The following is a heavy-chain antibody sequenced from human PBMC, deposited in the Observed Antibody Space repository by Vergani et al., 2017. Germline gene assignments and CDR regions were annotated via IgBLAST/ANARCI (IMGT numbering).Heavy chain of an antibody. CDR2: IYHSGST. CDR3: ARDRGSGWSDY. J-gene: IGHJ4*02. Sequence: QVQLQESGPGLVKPSETLSLTCAVSGYSISSGYYWGWIRQPPGKGLEWIGSIYHSGSTYYNPSLKSRVTISVDTAKNQFSLKLSSVTAEDTAVYYCARDRGSGWSDYWGQGTLVTVSS. CDR1: GYSISSGYY. D-gene: IGHD6-19*01. V-gene: IGHV4-38-2*01.